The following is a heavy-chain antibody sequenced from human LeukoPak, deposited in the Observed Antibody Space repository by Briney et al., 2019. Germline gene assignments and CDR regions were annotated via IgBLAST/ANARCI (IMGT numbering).Heavy chain of an antibody. CDR1: GFTFSSYT. Sequence: PGGSLRLSCAASGFTFSSYTMHWIRQAPGKGLEWVSSISGSNSYIFYADSVKGRFTVSRDNPKNSLYLQINNLRAEDTAVYYCGRLAHNAWYAIDFWGQGTLVTVSS. J-gene: IGHJ4*02. V-gene: IGHV3-21*06. D-gene: IGHD2-2*01. CDR2: ISGSNSYI. CDR3: GRLAHNAWYAIDF.